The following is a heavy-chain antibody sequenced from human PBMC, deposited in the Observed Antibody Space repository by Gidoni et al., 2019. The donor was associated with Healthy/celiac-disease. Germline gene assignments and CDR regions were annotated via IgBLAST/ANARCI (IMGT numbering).Heavy chain of an antibody. D-gene: IGHD2-15*01. CDR2: ISYDGSNK. CDR3: ARDRSVVVAATGMDV. J-gene: IGHJ6*02. CDR1: GFTFRSCA. V-gene: IGHV3-30-3*01. Sequence: QVQLVESGGGVVKPGRSLRLPCAASGFTFRSCAMHWVRQAPGKGLEWVAVISYDGSNKYYADSVKGRFTISRDNSKNTLYLQMNSLRAEDTAVYYCARDRSVVVAATGMDVWGQGTTVTVSS.